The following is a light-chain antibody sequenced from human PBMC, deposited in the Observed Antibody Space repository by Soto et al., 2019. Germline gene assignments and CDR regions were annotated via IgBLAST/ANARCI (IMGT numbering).Light chain of an antibody. V-gene: IGLV1-44*01. J-gene: IGLJ1*01. CDR2: SNN. CDR1: SSNIGSNP. CDR3: AAGDDSLNGYV. Sequence: QSVLTQPPSASGTPGQRVTISCSGSSSNIGSNPVNWYQHLPGTAPKLLIYSNNQRPSGVPDRFSGSKSGTSASLAISGLQSEDEADYYCAAGDDSLNGYVFGTGTKLTVL.